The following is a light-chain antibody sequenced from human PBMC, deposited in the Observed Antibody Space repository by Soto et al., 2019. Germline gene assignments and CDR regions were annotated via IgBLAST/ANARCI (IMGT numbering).Light chain of an antibody. CDR2: KAS. J-gene: IGKJ1*01. CDR3: QQYNSYPVT. CDR1: QSISSW. Sequence: DIQMTQSPSTLSASVRDRVTITCRASQSISSWLAWYQQKPGKAPKLLIYKASSLESGVPSRFSGSGSGTEFTVTIRSLQPDDFATYYCQQYNSYPVTFGQGNKVEIK. V-gene: IGKV1-5*03.